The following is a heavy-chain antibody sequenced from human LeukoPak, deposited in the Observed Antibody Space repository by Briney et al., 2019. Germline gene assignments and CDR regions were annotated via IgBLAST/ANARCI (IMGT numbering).Heavy chain of an antibody. V-gene: IGHV3-43D*03. D-gene: IGHD5-12*01. CDR2: ITWDGVTT. CDR3: AKAGYDFDYYYYYMDV. CDR1: GFTFDDYA. J-gene: IGHJ6*03. Sequence: GGSLRLSCAASGFTFDDYAMHWVRQAPGKGLEWVSVITWDGVTTYYADSVKGRFTTSRDNSKNSLYLQMNSLRLEDTALYYCAKAGYDFDYYYYYMDVWGRGTTVTVSS.